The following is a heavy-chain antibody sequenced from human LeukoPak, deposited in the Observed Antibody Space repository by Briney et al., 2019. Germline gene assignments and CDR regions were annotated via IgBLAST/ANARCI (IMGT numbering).Heavy chain of an antibody. J-gene: IGHJ4*02. V-gene: IGHV3-74*01. CDR3: ARALVAATRVDY. CDR2: INSDGSST. CDR1: GFTFSSYW. D-gene: IGHD2-15*01. Sequence: PGGSLRLSWAASGFTFSSYWMHWGRQAPGEGLVWVSRINSDGSSTSYADSVKGRFTISRDNAKNTLYLQMNSLRAEDTAVYYCARALVAATRVDYWGQGTLVTVSS.